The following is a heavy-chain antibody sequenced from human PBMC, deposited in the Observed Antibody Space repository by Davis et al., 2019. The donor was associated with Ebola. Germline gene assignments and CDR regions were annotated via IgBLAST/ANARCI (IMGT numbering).Heavy chain of an antibody. CDR2: ISYDGDNE. D-gene: IGHD3-22*01. V-gene: IGHV3-30-3*01. CDR1: AFTFSSYA. Sequence: GGSLRPSCVASAFTFSSYAMHWIRQAPGKGLEWVAVISYDGDNENYADSVKGRFTISRDNSKNTLYLQMNSLREEDTAMYYCARTYYYDDSGYRNAFDIWGQGTMVTVSS. CDR3: ARTYYYDDSGYRNAFDI. J-gene: IGHJ3*02.